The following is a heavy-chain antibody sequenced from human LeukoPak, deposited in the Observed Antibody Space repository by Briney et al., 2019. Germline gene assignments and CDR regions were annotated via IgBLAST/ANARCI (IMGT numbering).Heavy chain of an antibody. CDR2: IYYTGRS. D-gene: IGHD4-23*01. Sequence: PGGSLRLSCAASGFTFSDYYMSWIRQAPGKGLEWIGSIYYTGRSYYNPSLKSRVTMSVDTSKSQFSLKLSSVTAADTAVYYCARQRWQAHNWFDPWGQGTLVTVSS. CDR1: GFTFSDYY. CDR3: ARQRWQAHNWFDP. V-gene: IGHV4-39*01. J-gene: IGHJ5*02.